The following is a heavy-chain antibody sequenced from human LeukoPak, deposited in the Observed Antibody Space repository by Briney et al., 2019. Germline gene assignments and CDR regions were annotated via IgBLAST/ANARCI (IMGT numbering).Heavy chain of an antibody. CDR3: TVSGYSSSWYAFGY. J-gene: IGHJ4*02. Sequence: PGGSLRLSCAASVFTFSNAWMSWVRQAPGKGLEWVGRIKSKTDGGTTDYAASVKGRYTISRDDSKNTLYLQMNSLKTEDTAVYYCTVSGYSSSWYAFGYWGQGTLVTVSS. CDR1: VFTFSNAW. D-gene: IGHD6-13*01. CDR2: IKSKTDGGTT. V-gene: IGHV3-15*01.